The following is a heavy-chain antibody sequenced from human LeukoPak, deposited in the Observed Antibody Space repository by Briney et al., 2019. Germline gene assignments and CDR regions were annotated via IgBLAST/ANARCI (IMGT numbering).Heavy chain of an antibody. V-gene: IGHV3-23*01. CDR3: AKGEEAGPTGGIGH. Sequence: PGGSLRLSCAASGFTFSSYAMSWVRQAPGKGLEWVSGISGSGISTYYADSVKGRFTISRDNSKNTLYLQMNSLRAEDTAVYYCAKGEEAGPTGGIGHWGQGTLVTVSS. D-gene: IGHD7-27*01. J-gene: IGHJ4*02. CDR1: GFTFSSYA. CDR2: ISGSGIST.